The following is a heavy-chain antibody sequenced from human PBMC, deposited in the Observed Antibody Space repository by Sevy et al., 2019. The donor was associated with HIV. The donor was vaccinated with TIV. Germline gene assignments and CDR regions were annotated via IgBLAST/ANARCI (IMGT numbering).Heavy chain of an antibody. D-gene: IGHD3-16*01. V-gene: IGHV3-30*18. CDR3: AKEGVWGSYNYYYYGMDV. J-gene: IGHJ6*02. Sequence: GGSLRLSCAASGFTFSSYGMHWVRQAPGKGLEWVAVISYDGSNKYYAASVKGRFTISRDNSKNTLYLQMNSLRAEDTAVYYCAKEGVWGSYNYYYYGMDVWGQGTTVTVSS. CDR2: ISYDGSNK. CDR1: GFTFSSYG.